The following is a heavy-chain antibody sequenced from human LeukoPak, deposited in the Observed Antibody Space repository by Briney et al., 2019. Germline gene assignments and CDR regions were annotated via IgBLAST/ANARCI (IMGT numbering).Heavy chain of an antibody. D-gene: IGHD6-19*01. CDR1: GFTFSSSA. V-gene: IGHV3-30-3*01. CDR3: ARDRDSSGWYEGFDY. Sequence: GGSLRLSCAASGFTFSSSAMHWVRQAPDRGLEWVAVVSYDGSNKYYADSVKGRFTISRDNSKNTLYLQMNSLRADDTAVYYCARDRDSSGWYEGFDYWGQGTLVTVSS. J-gene: IGHJ4*02. CDR2: VSYDGSNK.